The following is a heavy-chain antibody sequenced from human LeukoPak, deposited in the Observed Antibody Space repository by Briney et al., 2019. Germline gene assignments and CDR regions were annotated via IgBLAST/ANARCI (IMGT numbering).Heavy chain of an antibody. CDR1: GYTLTELS. Sequence: ASVKVSCKVSGYTLTELSMHWVRQAPGKGLEWMGGFDPEDGETIYAQKFQGRVTMTEDTSTDTAYVELSSLRSEDTAVYYCATDSPYSSSSEGAFDIWGQGTMVTVSS. V-gene: IGHV1-24*01. J-gene: IGHJ3*02. D-gene: IGHD6-6*01. CDR2: FDPEDGET. CDR3: ATDSPYSSSSEGAFDI.